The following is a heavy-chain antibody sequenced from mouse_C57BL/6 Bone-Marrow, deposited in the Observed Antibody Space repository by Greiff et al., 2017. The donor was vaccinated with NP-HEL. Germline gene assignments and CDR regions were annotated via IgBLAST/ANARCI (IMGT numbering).Heavy chain of an antibody. J-gene: IGHJ2*01. CDR3: AREGPTTGYFDY. CDR2: ISYDGSN. CDR1: GYSITSGYY. V-gene: IGHV3-6*01. D-gene: IGHD2-14*01. Sequence: DVKLQESGPGLVKPSQSLSLTCSVTGYSITSGYYWNWIRQFPGNKLEWMGYISYDGSNNYNPSLKNRISITRDTSKNQFFLKLNSVTTEDTATYYCAREGPTTGYFDYWGQGTTLTVSS.